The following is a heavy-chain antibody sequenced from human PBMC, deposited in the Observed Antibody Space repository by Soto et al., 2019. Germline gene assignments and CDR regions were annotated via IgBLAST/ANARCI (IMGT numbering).Heavy chain of an antibody. V-gene: IGHV3-23*01. CDR3: AKDEDTNGVCTGVLDP. Sequence: GGSLRLSCAVSGFTFSSYAMSWVRQAPGKGLEWVSAISGSGGSTYYADSVKGRFTISRDNSKNTLYLQMNSLRAEDTAVYYCAKDEDTNGVCTGVLDPWGQGTLVTVSS. CDR2: ISGSGGST. J-gene: IGHJ5*02. D-gene: IGHD2-8*01. CDR1: GFTFSSYA.